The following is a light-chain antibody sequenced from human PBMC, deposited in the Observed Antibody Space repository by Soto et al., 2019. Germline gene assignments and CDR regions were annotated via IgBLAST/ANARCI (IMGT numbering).Light chain of an antibody. J-gene: IGKJ3*01. CDR1: QSVNNN. CDR3: QQRSNWPH. V-gene: IGKV3-11*01. CDR2: DAS. Sequence: TQSPATLSVSPWERATLSCRASQSVNNNLAWYQQKLGQAPRVLIYDASNRATGIPARFSGSGSGTDFTLTISRLEPEDFAVYYCQQRSNWPHFGPGTKVDI.